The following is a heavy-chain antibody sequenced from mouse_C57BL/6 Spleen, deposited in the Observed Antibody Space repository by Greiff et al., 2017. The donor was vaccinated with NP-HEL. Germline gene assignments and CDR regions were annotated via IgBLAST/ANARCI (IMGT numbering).Heavy chain of an antibody. J-gene: IGHJ4*01. CDR3: ARVLYYYGSSYDAMDY. CDR1: GYTFTSYW. CDR2: IHPNSGST. Sequence: QVQLQQPGAELVKPGASVKLSCKASGYTFTSYWMHWVKQRPGQGLEWIGMIHPNSGSTNYNEKFKSKATLTVDKSSSTAYMQLSSLTSEDSAVYYCARVLYYYGSSYDAMDYWGQGTSVTVSS. D-gene: IGHD1-1*01. V-gene: IGHV1-64*01.